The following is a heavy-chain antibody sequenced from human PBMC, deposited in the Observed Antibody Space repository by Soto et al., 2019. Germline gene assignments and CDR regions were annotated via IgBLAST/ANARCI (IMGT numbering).Heavy chain of an antibody. J-gene: IGHJ3*02. V-gene: IGHV6-1*01. D-gene: IGHD6-13*01. CDR2: TYYRSKWYN. CDR3: AREMIAAADQVDI. Sequence: PSQTLSLTCAISGDSVSSNSAAWNCIRQSPSRGLEWLGRTYYRSKWYNDYAVSVKSRITINPDTSKNQFSLQLNSVTPEDTAVYYCAREMIAAADQVDIWGQGTMVTVSS. CDR1: GDSVSSNSAA.